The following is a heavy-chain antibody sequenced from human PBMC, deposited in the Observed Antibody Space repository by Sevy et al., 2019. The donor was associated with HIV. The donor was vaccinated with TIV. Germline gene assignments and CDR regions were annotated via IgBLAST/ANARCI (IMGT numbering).Heavy chain of an antibody. CDR2: INGRGRSA. CDR3: ARPTPRIAPSSAAFFDY. J-gene: IGHJ4*02. CDR1: GFTFSSFA. V-gene: IGHV3-23*01. D-gene: IGHD1-26*01. Sequence: GGSLRLSCAASGFTFSSFAMSWVRHIPGKGLEWVSTINGRGRSAYYADSVKGRFTLSRDNSNNTVFLQMNRLRDEDTAVYCCARPTPRIAPSSAAFFDYWGQGTLVTVSS.